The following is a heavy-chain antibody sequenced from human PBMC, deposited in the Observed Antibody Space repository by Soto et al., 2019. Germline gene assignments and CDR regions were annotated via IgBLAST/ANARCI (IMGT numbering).Heavy chain of an antibody. V-gene: IGHV3-49*03. CDR3: TRDPAARQTPWGRYYYCMGV. CDR2: IRSKAYGGKT. Sequence: GGSLRLSCTASGFTFGDYAMSWFRQAPGKGLEWVGFIRSKAYGGKTEYAASVKGRFTISRDDSKSIAYLQMNSLKTEDTAVYYCTRDPAARQTPWGRYYYCMGVWRERTTFT. CDR1: GFTFGDYA. J-gene: IGHJ6*02. D-gene: IGHD3-16*01.